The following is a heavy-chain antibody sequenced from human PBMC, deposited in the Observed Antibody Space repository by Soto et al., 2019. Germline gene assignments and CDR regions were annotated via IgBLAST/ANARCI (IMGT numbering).Heavy chain of an antibody. J-gene: IGHJ5*02. CDR3: AKASGLPGATNWFDP. Sequence: SLRLSCAASGFTFSSYAMSWVRQAPGKGLEWVSAISGSGGSTYYADSVKGRLTISRDNSKNTLYLQMNSLRAEDTAVYYCAKASGLPGATNWFDPWGQGTLVTVSS. CDR2: ISGSGGST. D-gene: IGHD1-26*01. CDR1: GFTFSSYA. V-gene: IGHV3-23*01.